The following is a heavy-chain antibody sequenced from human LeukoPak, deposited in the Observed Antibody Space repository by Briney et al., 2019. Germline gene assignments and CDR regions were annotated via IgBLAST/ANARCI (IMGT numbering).Heavy chain of an antibody. CDR1: GGSISSGGYY. CDR3: ARERLRLAYYYDSSGQPFPPAFDI. CDR2: IYYTWST. Sequence: SQTLSLTCTVSGGSISSGGYYWSWLRQHPGKGLEWIGYIYYTWSTYYNPSLKSRVTISVDTSKNQFSLKLSSVTAADTAVYYSARERLRLAYYYDSSGQPFPPAFDIWGQGTMVTVSS. D-gene: IGHD3-22*01. J-gene: IGHJ3*02. V-gene: IGHV4-31*03.